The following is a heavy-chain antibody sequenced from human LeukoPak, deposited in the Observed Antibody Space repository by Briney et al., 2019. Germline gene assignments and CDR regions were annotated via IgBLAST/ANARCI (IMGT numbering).Heavy chain of an antibody. CDR3: AREKTGDYAVVYFDY. Sequence: SETLSLTCTVSGGSISSGSYYWGWIRQPPGKGLEWIGSIYYSGSTYYNPSLKSRVTISVDTSKNQFSLKLSSVTAADTAVYYCAREKTGDYAVVYFDYWGQGTLVTVSS. CDR1: GGSISSGSYY. CDR2: IYYSGST. D-gene: IGHD4-17*01. V-gene: IGHV4-39*02. J-gene: IGHJ4*02.